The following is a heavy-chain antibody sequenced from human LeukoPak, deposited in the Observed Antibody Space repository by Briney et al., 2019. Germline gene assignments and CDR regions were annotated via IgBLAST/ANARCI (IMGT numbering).Heavy chain of an antibody. CDR2: IIPIFGTA. Sequence: ASVKVSCKASGGTFSSYAISWVRQAPGQGLEWMGGIIPIFGTANYAQKFQGRVTITTDESTSTAYMELNSLRSEYTAVYYCARSFGVVREGHYYYYYYMDVWGKGTTVTVSS. J-gene: IGHJ6*03. D-gene: IGHD3-3*01. CDR1: GGTFSSYA. V-gene: IGHV1-69*05. CDR3: ARSFGVVREGHYYYYYYMDV.